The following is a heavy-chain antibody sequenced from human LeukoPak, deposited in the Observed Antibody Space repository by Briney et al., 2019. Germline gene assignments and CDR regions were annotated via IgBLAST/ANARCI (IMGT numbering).Heavy chain of an antibody. V-gene: IGHV3-23*01. J-gene: IGHJ5*02. CDR2: ISGSGVST. D-gene: IGHD3-10*01. Sequence: GVSLRLSCAASGFTFSNFAMTWVRQAPGKGLEWVSAISGSGVSTYYADSVKGRFTISRDNSKNTLFLQMHSLRAEDTAVYYCAKGPASGSYNWFDPWGQGTPVTVSS. CDR3: AKGPASGSYNWFDP. CDR1: GFTFSNFA.